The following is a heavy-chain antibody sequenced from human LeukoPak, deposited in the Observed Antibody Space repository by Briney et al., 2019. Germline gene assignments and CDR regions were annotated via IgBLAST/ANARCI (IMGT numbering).Heavy chain of an antibody. J-gene: IGHJ4*02. CDR2: IYYTGDS. CDR1: GGSISSSSYY. Sequence: SETLSLTCTVSGGSISSSSYYWGWIRQPPGKGLEWIGYIYYTGDSNYNPSLKSRVAISLDTSKNQLSLNLRSVTAADTAVYYCARSGPYDSSGYCYDYWGQGTLVTVSS. CDR3: ARSGPYDSSGYCYDY. V-gene: IGHV4-61*05. D-gene: IGHD3-22*01.